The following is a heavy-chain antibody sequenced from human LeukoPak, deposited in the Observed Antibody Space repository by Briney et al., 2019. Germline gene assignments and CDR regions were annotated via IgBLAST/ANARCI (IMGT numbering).Heavy chain of an antibody. CDR3: ARDLEYDFWSGYSPPYNWFDP. Sequence: PSETLSLTCTVSGGSISSYYWSWIRQPAGKGLEWIGRIYTSGSTNYNPSLKSRVTMSVDTSKSQFSLKLSSVTAADTAVYYCARDLEYDFWSGYSPPYNWFDPWGQGTLVTVSS. CDR1: GGSISSYY. CDR2: IYTSGST. D-gene: IGHD3-3*01. V-gene: IGHV4-4*07. J-gene: IGHJ5*02.